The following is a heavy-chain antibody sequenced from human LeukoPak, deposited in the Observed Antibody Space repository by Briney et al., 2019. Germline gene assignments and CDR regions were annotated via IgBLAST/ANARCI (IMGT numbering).Heavy chain of an antibody. CDR2: IKEDGSGK. Sequence: GGSLRLSCAASGFTFSDSWMRWVRQAPGKGLEWVAAIKEDGSGKDYVDSVKGRFTISRDNAKNSLYLQMNRLGAEDTSVYYCATYTSGVAGDVCGLGTTVSVSS. D-gene: IGHD6-25*01. CDR3: ATYTSGVAGDV. J-gene: IGHJ6*02. V-gene: IGHV3-7*01. CDR1: GFTFSDSW.